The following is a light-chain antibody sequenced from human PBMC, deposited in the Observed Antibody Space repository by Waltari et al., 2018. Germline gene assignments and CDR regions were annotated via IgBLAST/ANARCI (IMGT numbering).Light chain of an antibody. CDR3: QQYHTYWT. CDR1: QSISSW. CDR2: KAS. Sequence: DIQMTQSPSTLSASVGDRVTITCRASQSISSWLAWYQQKPGKAPKLLIYKASSLQRGVPSRFSGRGSGTEFILTITSLQPDDFATYYCQQYHTYWTFGQGTKVEIK. V-gene: IGKV1-5*03. J-gene: IGKJ1*01.